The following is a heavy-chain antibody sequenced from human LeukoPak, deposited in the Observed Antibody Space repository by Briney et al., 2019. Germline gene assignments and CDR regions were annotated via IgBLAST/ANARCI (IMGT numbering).Heavy chain of an antibody. V-gene: IGHV3-15*01. D-gene: IGHD2-15*01. CDR3: TTHRGYESY. J-gene: IGHJ4*02. CDR2: IKRNTQGATT. Sequence: GGSLRLSCATSGFTFNLAWMSWVRQGPGKGLEWVGRIKRNTQGATTDYAAAVKGRFTISRDDSKNTLYLQMNSLEIEDTGVYYCTTHRGYESYWGQGTLVTVSS. CDR1: GFTFNLAW.